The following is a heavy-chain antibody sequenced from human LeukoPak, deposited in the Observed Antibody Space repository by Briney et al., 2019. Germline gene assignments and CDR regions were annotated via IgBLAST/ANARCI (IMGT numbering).Heavy chain of an antibody. V-gene: IGHV3-9*01. J-gene: IGHJ4*02. D-gene: IGHD1-26*01. CDR3: ASPGTVGATGLFDY. CDR1: GFTYGDYA. CDR2: ISWNSSSI. Sequence: GGSLRPLYASSGFTYGDYAVHGARQPPGKGREDGLGISWNSSSIGYADSVKGRFTISRDNAKNSLYLQMNSLRAEDTAVYYCASPGTVGATGLFDYWGQGTLVTVSS.